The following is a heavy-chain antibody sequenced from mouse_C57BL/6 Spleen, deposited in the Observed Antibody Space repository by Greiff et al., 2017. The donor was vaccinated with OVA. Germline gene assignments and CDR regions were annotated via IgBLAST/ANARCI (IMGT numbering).Heavy chain of an antibody. V-gene: IGHV1-80*01. J-gene: IGHJ4*01. Sequence: VKLVESGAELVKPGASVKISCKASGYAFSSYWMNWVKQRPGKGLEWIGQIYPGDGDTNYNGKFKGKATLTADKSSSTAYMQLSSLTSEDSAVYFCARSNGGAYAMDYWGQGTSVTVSS. CDR1: GYAFSSYW. D-gene: IGHD2-5*01. CDR3: ARSNGGAYAMDY. CDR2: IYPGDGDT.